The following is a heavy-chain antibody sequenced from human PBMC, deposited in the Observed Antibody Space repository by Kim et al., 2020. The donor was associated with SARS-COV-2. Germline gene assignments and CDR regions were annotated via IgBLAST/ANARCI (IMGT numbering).Heavy chain of an antibody. D-gene: IGHD6-19*01. Sequence: DYAVSVKSRITITPDTSKNQFSLQLNSVTPEGTAGYYCARSSGSTSGLDYWGQGTLVTVSS. CDR3: ARSSGSTSGLDY. J-gene: IGHJ4*02. V-gene: IGHV6-1*01.